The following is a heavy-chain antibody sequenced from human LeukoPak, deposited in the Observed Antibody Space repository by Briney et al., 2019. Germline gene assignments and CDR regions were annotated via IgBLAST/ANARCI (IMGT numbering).Heavy chain of an antibody. CDR2: INPSSGGT. CDR3: ARDLAAREVGAKLWGKEFDD. J-gene: IGHJ4*02. D-gene: IGHD1-26*01. CDR1: GYTFTGYY. Sequence: ASVKVSCKASGYTFTGYYMHWVRQAPGQGLEWMGRINPSSGGTNYAQKFQGRVTMTRDTSISTAYMELSRLRSDDTAVYYCARDLAAREVGAKLWGKEFDDWGQGTLVTVSS. V-gene: IGHV1-2*06.